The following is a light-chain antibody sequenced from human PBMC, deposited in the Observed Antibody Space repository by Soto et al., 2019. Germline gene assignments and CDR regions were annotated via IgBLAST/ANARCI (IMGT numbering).Light chain of an antibody. CDR2: GAS. CDR1: QSVNSD. Sequence: EVVTTQSPATLSVSPGERATLSCRASQSVNSDLAWYQHRPGQAPRLLIYGASIRATGIPARFSGYGSGTDFTLIISSLQSEDFAVYYCQQYNSWPPLTFGGGTKVEI. CDR3: QQYNSWPPLT. V-gene: IGKV3-15*01. J-gene: IGKJ4*01.